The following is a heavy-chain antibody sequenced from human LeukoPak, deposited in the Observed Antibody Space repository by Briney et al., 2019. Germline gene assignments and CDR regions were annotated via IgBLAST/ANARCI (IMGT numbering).Heavy chain of an antibody. D-gene: IGHD5-24*01. CDR2: IYYTGTT. V-gene: IGHV4-61*10. Sequence: SETLSLTCTVSGGSISSGSYYWSWIRQPAGKGLEWIGYIYYTGTTNYNPSLQSRLTISLDTSKNQFSLKLSSVTAADTAVYYCARAQRWLQFDYWGQGTLVTVSS. CDR1: GGSISSGSYY. CDR3: ARAQRWLQFDY. J-gene: IGHJ4*02.